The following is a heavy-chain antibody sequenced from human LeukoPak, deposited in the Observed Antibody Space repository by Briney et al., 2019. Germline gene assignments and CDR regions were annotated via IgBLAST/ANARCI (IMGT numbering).Heavy chain of an antibody. CDR3: AKRDLFYDSSGYYYAYFDY. Sequence: PRGSLRLSCAASGFTFSSYATSWVRQAPGKGLEWVSAISGSGGSTYYADSVKGRFTISRDNSKNTLYLQMNSMRDEDTAVYYCAKRDLFYDSSGYYYAYFDYWGQGTLVTVSS. V-gene: IGHV3-23*01. CDR2: ISGSGGST. D-gene: IGHD3-22*01. J-gene: IGHJ4*02. CDR1: GFTFSSYA.